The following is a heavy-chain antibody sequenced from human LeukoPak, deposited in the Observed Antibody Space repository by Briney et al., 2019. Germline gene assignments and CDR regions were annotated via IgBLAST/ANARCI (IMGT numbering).Heavy chain of an antibody. CDR3: ARSADYDILTGFYYFDY. CDR1: GGSISSYY. CDR2: IYTSGST. D-gene: IGHD3-9*01. Sequence: SETLSLTCTVSGGSISSYYWSWIRQPAGKGLEWIGRIYTSGSTNYNPSLKSRVTMSVDTSKNQFSLKLSSVTAAGTAVYYCARSADYDILTGFYYFDYWGQGTLVTVSS. J-gene: IGHJ4*02. V-gene: IGHV4-4*07.